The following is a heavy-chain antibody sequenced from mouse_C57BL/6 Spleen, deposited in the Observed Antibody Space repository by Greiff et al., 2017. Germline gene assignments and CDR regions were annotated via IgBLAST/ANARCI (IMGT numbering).Heavy chain of an antibody. D-gene: IGHD4-1*01. Sequence: EVKLMESEGGLVQPGSSMKLSCTASGFTFSDYYMAWVRQVPEKGLEWVANINYDGSSTYYLDSLKSRFIISRDNAKNILYLQMSSLKSEDTATYYYARGWDYYFDYWGQGTTLTVSS. CDR2: INYDGSST. CDR3: ARGWDYYFDY. J-gene: IGHJ2*01. CDR1: GFTFSDYY. V-gene: IGHV5-16*01.